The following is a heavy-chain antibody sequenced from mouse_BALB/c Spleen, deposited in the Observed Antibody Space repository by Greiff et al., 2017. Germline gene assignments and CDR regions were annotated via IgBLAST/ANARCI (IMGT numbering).Heavy chain of an antibody. CDR3: SGEGDYDSNSYVYFDY. CDR2: ISSGGST. Sequence: DVQLVESGGGLVKPGGSLKLSCAASGFTFSSYAMSWVRQTPEQRLEWVASISSGGSTYYPDSVNGRFTITRDNARNILYLQMNSLRSEDTAMYYWSGEGDYDSNSYVYFDYWGQGTTLTVSS. D-gene: IGHD1-1*01. CDR1: GFTFSSYA. V-gene: IGHV5-6-5*01. J-gene: IGHJ2*01.